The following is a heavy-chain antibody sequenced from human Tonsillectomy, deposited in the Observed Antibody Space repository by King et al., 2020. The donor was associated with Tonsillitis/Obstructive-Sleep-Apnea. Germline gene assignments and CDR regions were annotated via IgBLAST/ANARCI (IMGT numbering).Heavy chain of an antibody. CDR3: ASFGSGGSGSXLGXAFDI. D-gene: IGHD3-10*01. Sequence: QLQESGPGLVKPSGTLSLTCAVSGGSISSSNWWSWVRQPPGKGLEWIGEIYHSGSTNYNPSLKSRVTISVDKSKNQFSLKLSSVTAADTAVYYCASFGSGGSGSXLGXAFDIWGXGTMVTVXX. J-gene: IGHJ3*02. CDR2: IYHSGST. CDR1: GGSISSSNW. V-gene: IGHV4-4*02.